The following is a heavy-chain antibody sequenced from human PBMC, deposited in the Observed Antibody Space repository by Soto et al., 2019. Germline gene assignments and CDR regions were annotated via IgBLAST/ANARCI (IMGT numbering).Heavy chain of an antibody. D-gene: IGHD3-22*01. CDR1: GGSISSGGYY. Sequence: PSETLSLTCTVSGGSISSGGYYWPWIRQHPGKGLEWIGEIYHSGSTNCNPSLKSRVTISVDKSKNQFSLKLSSVTAADTAVYYCARSPDSSGYYPRWYYYGMDVWGQGTTVTVSS. J-gene: IGHJ6*02. CDR2: IYHSGST. V-gene: IGHV4-39*07. CDR3: ARSPDSSGYYPRWYYYGMDV.